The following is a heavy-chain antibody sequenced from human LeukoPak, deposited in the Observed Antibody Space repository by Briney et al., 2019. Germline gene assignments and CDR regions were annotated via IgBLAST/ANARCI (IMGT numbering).Heavy chain of an antibody. J-gene: IGHJ4*02. CDR1: GFTFSTYG. V-gene: IGHV3-30*18. CDR3: AKEAYDSRGYRYFDY. D-gene: IGHD3-22*01. CDR2: ISYDGSNK. Sequence: PGGSLRLSCAASGFTFSTYGMHWVRQAPGKGLEWVAVISYDGSNKYYADSVKGRFTMSRDNSKNTLDLQMNSLRAEDTAVYYCAKEAYDSRGYRYFDYWGQGTLVTVSS.